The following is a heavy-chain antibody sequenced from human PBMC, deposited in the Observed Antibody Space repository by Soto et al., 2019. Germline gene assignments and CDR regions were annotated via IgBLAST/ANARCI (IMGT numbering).Heavy chain of an antibody. J-gene: IGHJ4*02. V-gene: IGHV4-59*08. CDR3: ARHPGYYDVLTGYSTYYFDS. CDR2: IYYRGNT. D-gene: IGHD3-9*01. CDR1: GGSISPYY. Sequence: QVQLQESGPGLVKPSETLSLTCTVSGGSISPYYWSWIRQSPGKGLEWIGYIYYRGNTDYNPSFKSRVTISVDTSKNQFSLRLSSVTAADPSVYYCARHPGYYDVLTGYSTYYFDSWGQGTLVTVSS.